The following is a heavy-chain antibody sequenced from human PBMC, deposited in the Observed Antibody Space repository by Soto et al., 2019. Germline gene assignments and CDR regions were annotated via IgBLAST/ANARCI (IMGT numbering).Heavy chain of an antibody. CDR3: AGTYGTYYDFWSGYPYAFDI. D-gene: IGHD3-3*01. Sequence: GGSLRLSCAASGFNVSSNYMSWVRQAPGKGLEWVSVIYSGGSTYYADSVKGRFTISRHNSKNTLYLQMNSLRAEDTAVYYCAGTYGTYYDFWSGYPYAFDIWGQGTMVTVSS. CDR1: GFNVSSNY. CDR2: IYSGGST. J-gene: IGHJ3*02. V-gene: IGHV3-53*04.